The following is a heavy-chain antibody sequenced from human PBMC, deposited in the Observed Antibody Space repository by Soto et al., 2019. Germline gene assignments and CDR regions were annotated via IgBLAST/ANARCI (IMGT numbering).Heavy chain of an antibody. CDR3: ARAQGSYFDY. CDR2: INHSGST. CDR1: GGSFSGYY. J-gene: IGHJ4*02. V-gene: IGHV4-34*01. Sequence: LSLTCAVYGGSFSGYYWSWIRQPPGKGLEWIGEINHSGSTNYNPSLKSRVTISVDTSKNQFSLKLSSVTAADTAVYYCARAQGSYFDYWGQGTLVTVSS. D-gene: IGHD3-10*01.